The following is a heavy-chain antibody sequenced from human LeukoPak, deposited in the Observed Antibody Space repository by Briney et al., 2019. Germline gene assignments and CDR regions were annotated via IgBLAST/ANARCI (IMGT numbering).Heavy chain of an antibody. CDR1: GYTFTGYY. V-gene: IGHV1-2*02. D-gene: IGHD3-16*01. CDR2: ISPNSGGT. J-gene: IGHJ4*02. Sequence: ASVKVSCKASGYTFTGYYMHWVRQAPGQGLEWMGWISPNSGGTNYAQKFQGRVTMTRDTSISTAYMELSRLRSDDTAVYYCARDTRRGSPTPDYWGQGTLVTVSS. CDR3: ARDTRRGSPTPDY.